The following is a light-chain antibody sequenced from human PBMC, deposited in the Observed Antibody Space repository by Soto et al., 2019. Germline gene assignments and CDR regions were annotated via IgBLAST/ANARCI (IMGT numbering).Light chain of an antibody. CDR1: SSDVGGYNY. CDR3: SSYAGSNVV. V-gene: IGLV2-8*01. J-gene: IGLJ2*01. Sequence: QSVLTQPPSASGSPGQSVTISCTGTSSDVGGYNYVSWYQQHPGKAPKLVISEVSKRPSGVPDRFSGSKSGNTASLTVSGLQAEDEADYYCSSYAGSNVVFGGGTQLTVL. CDR2: EVS.